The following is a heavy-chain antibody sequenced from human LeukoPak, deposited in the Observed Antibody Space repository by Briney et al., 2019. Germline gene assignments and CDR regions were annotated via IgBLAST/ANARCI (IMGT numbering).Heavy chain of an antibody. CDR3: AKDKIRYCSSTSCYRSFDY. J-gene: IGHJ4*02. CDR1: GFTFSGSA. D-gene: IGHD2-2*01. CDR2: ISGSGGST. Sequence: PGGSLKLSCAASGFTFSGSAMHWVRQASGKGLEWVSAISGSGGSTYYADSVKGRFTISRDNSKNTLYLQMNSLRAEDTAVYYCAKDKIRYCSSTSCYRSFDYWGQGTLVTVSS. V-gene: IGHV3-23*01.